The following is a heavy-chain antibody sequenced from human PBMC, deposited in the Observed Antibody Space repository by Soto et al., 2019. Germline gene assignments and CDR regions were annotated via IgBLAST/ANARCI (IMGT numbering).Heavy chain of an antibody. CDR2: IWYDGSNK. Sequence: GGSLRLSCAASGFTFSSYGMHWVRQAPGKGLEWVAVIWYDGSNKYYADSVKGRFTISRDNSKNTLYLQMNSLRAEDTAVYYCARDLDGYGMDVWGQGTTVTVSS. CDR1: GFTFSSYG. V-gene: IGHV3-33*01. CDR3: ARDLDGYGMDV. J-gene: IGHJ6*02.